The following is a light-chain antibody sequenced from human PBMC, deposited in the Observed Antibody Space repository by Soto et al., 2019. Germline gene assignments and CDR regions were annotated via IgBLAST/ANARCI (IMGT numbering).Light chain of an antibody. CDR2: AAS. CDR3: QQSYSTPWT. V-gene: IGKV1-39*01. J-gene: IGKJ1*01. CDR1: QSITNY. Sequence: DIQMTQSPSSLSASVGDRVTITCRASQSITNYLNWYQQKPGKAPKLLIYAASSLQSGVPSRFSGSESGTDFTLSNSSLQPEDFATYYCQQSYSTPWTFGQGTKVEIK.